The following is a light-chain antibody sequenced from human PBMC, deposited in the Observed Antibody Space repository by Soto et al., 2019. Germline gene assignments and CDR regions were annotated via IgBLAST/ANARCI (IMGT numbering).Light chain of an antibody. J-gene: IGLJ2*01. CDR3: TSYTTSKAYIL. CDR2: EVT. Sequence: QSALTQPASVSGSLGQSITLSCTGTRTDIDGYNYVSWYQQYPGKAPKLFICEVTSRPSGISDRFSGSKSGNTASLTISGLQDEDEADYLCTSYTTSKAYILFGGGTKLTVL. V-gene: IGLV2-14*01. CDR1: RTDIDGYNY.